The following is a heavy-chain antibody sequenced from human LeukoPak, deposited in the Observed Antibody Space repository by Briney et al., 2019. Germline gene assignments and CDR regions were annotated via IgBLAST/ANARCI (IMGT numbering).Heavy chain of an antibody. CDR2: INHSGST. D-gene: IGHD6-19*01. CDR1: GGSFSGYY. J-gene: IGHJ4*02. V-gene: IGHV4-34*01. Sequence: SETLSLTCAVYGGSFSGYYWSWIRQPPGKGLEWIGEINHSGSTNYNPSLKSRVTISVDTSKNQFSLKLSSATAADTAVYYCARSGIAVAVVSVGFDYWGQGTLVTVSS. CDR3: ARSGIAVAVVSVGFDY.